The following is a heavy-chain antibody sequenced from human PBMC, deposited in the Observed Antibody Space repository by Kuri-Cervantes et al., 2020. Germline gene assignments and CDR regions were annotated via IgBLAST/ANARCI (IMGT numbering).Heavy chain of an antibody. V-gene: IGHV1-69*02. Sequence: SVKVSCKASGGTFSSYTISWVRQAPGQGLEWMGRIIPILGIANYAQKFQGRVTITADKSTSTAYMELNSLRSEDTAVYYCAIWDGYNSQYFDLWGRGTLVTVSS. CDR1: GGTFSSYT. D-gene: IGHD5-24*01. CDR2: IIPILGIA. CDR3: AIWDGYNSQYFDL. J-gene: IGHJ2*01.